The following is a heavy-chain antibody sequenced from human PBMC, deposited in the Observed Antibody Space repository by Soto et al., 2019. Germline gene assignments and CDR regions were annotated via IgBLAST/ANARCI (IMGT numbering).Heavy chain of an antibody. J-gene: IGHJ4*02. CDR2: RHYTGMT. Sequence: QLQPQESGPGLVRPSETLSLSCSVDSASIRSAYWSWFRQPPGKGLEWTGSRHYTGMTYYKPSLKSRVAMSADTSKNQVSLKVTSVTAADTAVYYCGWGGGIGVSHVWGQGALVTVSS. D-gene: IGHD3-16*01. CDR1: SASIRSAY. CDR3: GWGGGIGVSHV. V-gene: IGHV4-59*05.